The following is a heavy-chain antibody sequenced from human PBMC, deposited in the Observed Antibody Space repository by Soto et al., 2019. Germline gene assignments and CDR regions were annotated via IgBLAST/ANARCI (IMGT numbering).Heavy chain of an antibody. CDR1: GFTFSSYA. CDR2: ISGTADRT. D-gene: IGHD2-2*01. Sequence: EVQLLESGGGLVQPGGSLRLSCAASGFTFSSYAMSWVRRAPGKGLEWVSGISGTADRTNYADSVKGRFTISRDNSKSMLFLQMNSLRAEDTALNYCAKTQHCSGISCPLGYWGQGTLVTVSS. CDR3: AKTQHCSGISCPLGY. V-gene: IGHV3-23*01. J-gene: IGHJ4*02.